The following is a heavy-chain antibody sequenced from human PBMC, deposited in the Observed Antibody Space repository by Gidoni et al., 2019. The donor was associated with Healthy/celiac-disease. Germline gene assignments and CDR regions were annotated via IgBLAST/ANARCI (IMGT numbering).Heavy chain of an antibody. CDR3: AKLGGGDHYYYGMDV. V-gene: IGHV3-9*01. CDR2: ISWNSGSI. D-gene: IGHD2-21*02. J-gene: IGHJ6*02. CDR1: GFPFDDYA. Sequence: EVQLVESGGGLVQPGRSLRLSCAASGFPFDDYAMHWVRQAPGKGLEWVSGISWNSGSIGYADSVKGRFTISRDNAKNSLYLQMNSLRAEDTALYYCAKLGGGDHYYYGMDVWGQGTTVTVSS.